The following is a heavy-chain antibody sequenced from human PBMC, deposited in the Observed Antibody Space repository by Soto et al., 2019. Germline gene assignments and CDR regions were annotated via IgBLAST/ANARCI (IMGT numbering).Heavy chain of an antibody. D-gene: IGHD3-10*01. CDR1: GGSICSYY. CDR3: ARVWGGAFDI. V-gene: IGHV4-59*01. Sequence: QVQLQESGPGLVKPSETLSLTCTVSGGSICSYYWSWIRQPPGKGLEWIGYIYYSGSTNYNPSLKSRVTISVDTSKNQFSLKLSTLTAADTAVYYCARVWGGAFDIWGQGTMVTVSS. J-gene: IGHJ3*02. CDR2: IYYSGST.